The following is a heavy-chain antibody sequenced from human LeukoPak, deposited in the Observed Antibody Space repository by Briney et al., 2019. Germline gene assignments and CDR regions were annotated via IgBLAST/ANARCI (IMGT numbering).Heavy chain of an antibody. J-gene: IGHJ4*02. V-gene: IGHV6-1*01. CDR2: TYYRSKWYN. CDR3: ARELVSSGWYRRFDY. CDR1: GDSVSSNSAA. D-gene: IGHD6-19*01. Sequence: SQTLSLTCAISGDSVSSNSAAWNWIRQSPSRGLEWLGSTYYRSKWYNNYAVSVKSRITINPDTSKNQFSLQLNSVTPEDTAVYYCARELVSSGWYRRFDYWGQGTLVTVSS.